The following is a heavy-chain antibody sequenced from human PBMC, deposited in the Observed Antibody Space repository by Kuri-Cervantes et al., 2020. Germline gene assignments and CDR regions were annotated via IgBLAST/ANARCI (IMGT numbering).Heavy chain of an antibody. CDR2: IYHSGST. V-gene: IGHV4-38-2*02. CDR3: ARKKLERLFDY. Sequence: ESLKISCTVSGYSISSGYYWGWIRRPPGKGLEWIGSIYHSGSTYYNPSLKSRVTISVDTSKNQFSLKLSSVTAADTAVYYCARKKLERLFDYWGQGTLVTVSS. J-gene: IGHJ4*02. D-gene: IGHD1-1*01. CDR1: GYSISSGYY.